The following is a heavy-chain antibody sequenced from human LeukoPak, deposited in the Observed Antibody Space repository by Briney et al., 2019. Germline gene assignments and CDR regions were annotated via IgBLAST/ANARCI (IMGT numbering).Heavy chain of an antibody. CDR1: GFTVSSTY. Sequence: GGSLRLSCAASGFTVSSTYMNWVRQAPGKGLEWVSVIYSGGATYYADSVEGRFAISRDSSKNTLYLQMNSLRAEDTAMYYCGRDRGENWFDPWGQGTLVTVSS. V-gene: IGHV3-53*01. J-gene: IGHJ5*02. CDR2: IYSGGAT. CDR3: GRDRGENWFDP. D-gene: IGHD3-10*01.